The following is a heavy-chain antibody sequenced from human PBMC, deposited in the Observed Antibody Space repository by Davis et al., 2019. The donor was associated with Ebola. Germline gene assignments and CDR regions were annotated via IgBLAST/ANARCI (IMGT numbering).Heavy chain of an antibody. D-gene: IGHD3-22*01. V-gene: IGHV4-39*07. CDR2: IYHSGST. Sequence: SETLSLTCTVSGGSIRSSRDYWGWIRQPPGKGLEWIANIYHSGSTYYNASLKSRITISVDTSKNQFSLRLTSVTAADTAVYYCARDDSSAYAFDSWGQGTLVTVSS. CDR3: ARDDSSAYAFDS. CDR1: GGSIRSSRDY. J-gene: IGHJ4*02.